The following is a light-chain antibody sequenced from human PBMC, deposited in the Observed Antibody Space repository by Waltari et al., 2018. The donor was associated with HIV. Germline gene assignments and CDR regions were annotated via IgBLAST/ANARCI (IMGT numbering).Light chain of an antibody. Sequence: QSALTQPPSASGSPGQSVTLSCTGTSSDVGDYTYVSWYQHHPGKAPKLMIYEVTTRPSGVPDRFSGSKSGNTASLTVSGLQAEDEADYYCSSYAGSNNLVFGGGTKLTVL. CDR1: SSDVGDYTY. CDR3: SSYAGSNNLV. V-gene: IGLV2-8*01. J-gene: IGLJ2*01. CDR2: EVT.